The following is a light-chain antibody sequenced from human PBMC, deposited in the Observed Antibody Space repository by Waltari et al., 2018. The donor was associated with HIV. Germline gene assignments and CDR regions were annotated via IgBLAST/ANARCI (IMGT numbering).Light chain of an antibody. V-gene: IGKV1-5*03. CDR1: QNLSSW. CDR2: KAF. Sequence: IQMTQSLSTLSASVRDRVTITCRASQNLSSWLAWYQQQPGKAPKLLIFKAFSLESGVHSRFSGSVSRADFTRTISRLQPYDYATYYCQQYKTVSSCGQGTKVEIK. CDR3: QQYKTVSS. J-gene: IGKJ1*01.